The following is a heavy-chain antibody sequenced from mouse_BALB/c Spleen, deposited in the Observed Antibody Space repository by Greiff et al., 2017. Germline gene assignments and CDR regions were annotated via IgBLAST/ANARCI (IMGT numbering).Heavy chain of an antibody. V-gene: IGHV5-6-5*01. CDR1: GFTFSSYA. Sequence: EVQRVESGGGLVKPGGSLKLSCAASGFTFSSYAMSWVRQTPEKRLEWVASISSGGSTYYPDSVKGRFTISRDNARNILYLQMSSLRSEDTAMYYCARGDDYNRAWFAYWGQGTLVTVSA. D-gene: IGHD1-3*01. CDR2: ISSGGST. J-gene: IGHJ3*01. CDR3: ARGDDYNRAWFAY.